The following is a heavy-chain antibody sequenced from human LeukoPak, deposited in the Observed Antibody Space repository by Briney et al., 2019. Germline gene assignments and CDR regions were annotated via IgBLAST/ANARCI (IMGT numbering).Heavy chain of an antibody. CDR1: GGSISSYY. Sequence: PSETLSLTCTVSGGSISSYYWSWIRQPPGKGLEWIGYIYYSGSTNYNPSLKSRVTISVDTSKNQFSLKLSSVTAADTAVYYCARSGSSTSIYMYYYYYYMDVWGKGTTVTVSS. D-gene: IGHD2-2*01. CDR2: IYYSGST. J-gene: IGHJ6*03. V-gene: IGHV4-59*01. CDR3: ARSGSSTSIYMYYYYYYMDV.